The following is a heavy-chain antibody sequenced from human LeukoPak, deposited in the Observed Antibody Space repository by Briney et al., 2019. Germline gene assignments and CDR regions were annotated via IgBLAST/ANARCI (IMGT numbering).Heavy chain of an antibody. CDR1: GFTFSSHA. J-gene: IGHJ5*02. D-gene: IGHD5-18*01. V-gene: IGHV3-23*01. CDR3: ARGSTAMVMYFFDP. Sequence: GGSLRLSCAASGFTFSSHAMSWVRQAPGKGLEWLSTISGTGGTTYSADSVKGRFTFSRDNSKNTLYLRLSSLRAGDTAVYYCARGSTAMVMYFFDPWGQGTLVTVSS. CDR2: ISGTGGTT.